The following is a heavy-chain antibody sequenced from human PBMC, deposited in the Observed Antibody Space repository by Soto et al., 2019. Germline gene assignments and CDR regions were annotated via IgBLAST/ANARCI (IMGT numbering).Heavy chain of an antibody. CDR1: GFSLTTSGVG. D-gene: IGHD3-3*01. J-gene: IGHJ4*02. Sequence: QITLNESGPTVVKPAETLTLTCTFSGFSLTTSGVGVGWIRQSPGKAPEWLALIYWDDDKRYSASLKSRLTITTDTSKNQVVPTMASVDPADTAIYYCAHRILRTVFGLVTPTAIYFHFWGQGTPVVVSS. CDR3: AHRILRTVFGLVTPTAIYFHF. CDR2: IYWDDDK. V-gene: IGHV2-5*02.